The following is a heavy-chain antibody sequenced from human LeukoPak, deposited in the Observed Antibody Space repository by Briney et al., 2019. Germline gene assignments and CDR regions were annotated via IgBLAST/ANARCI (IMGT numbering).Heavy chain of an antibody. CDR1: GFPFSSFA. CDR2: LFGSGGDI. D-gene: IGHD5-12*01. CDR3: AKNRGLIYGSYPFAR. J-gene: IGHJ4*02. V-gene: IGHV3-23*03. Sequence: GGSLRLSCTASGFPFSSFAMSWVRQAPGKGLEWVSLFGSGGDIFYSDSVKGRFSISRDNSKNTVFLQMNSLRGEATAVHHCAKNRGLIYGSYPFARWGQGTLVTVSS.